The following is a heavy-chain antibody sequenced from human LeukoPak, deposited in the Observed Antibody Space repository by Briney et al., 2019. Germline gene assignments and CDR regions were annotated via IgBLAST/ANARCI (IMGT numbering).Heavy chain of an antibody. D-gene: IGHD3-3*01. Sequence: PSETLSLTCTVSGGSISSYYWGWIRQPPGKGLEWIGSIYYSGSTYYNPSLKSRVTISVDTSKNQFSLKLSSVTAADTAVYYCARHDYDSVRFDPWGQGTLVTVSS. V-gene: IGHV4-39*01. CDR1: GGSISSYY. CDR2: IYYSGST. J-gene: IGHJ5*02. CDR3: ARHDYDSVRFDP.